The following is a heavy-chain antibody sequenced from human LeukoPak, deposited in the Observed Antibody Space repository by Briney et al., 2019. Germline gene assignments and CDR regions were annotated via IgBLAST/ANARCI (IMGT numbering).Heavy chain of an antibody. J-gene: IGHJ4*02. CDR2: IYYSGST. V-gene: IGHV4-39*07. D-gene: IGHD3-22*01. CDR3: ARSGLSSGYYYSRLYYFDY. Sequence: SQTLSLTCTVSGGSISSGGYYWGWIRQPPGKGLEWIGSIYYSGSTYYNPSLKSRVTISVDTSKNQFSLKLSSVTAADTAVYYCARSGLSSGYYYSRLYYFDYWGQGTLVTVSS. CDR1: GGSISSGGYY.